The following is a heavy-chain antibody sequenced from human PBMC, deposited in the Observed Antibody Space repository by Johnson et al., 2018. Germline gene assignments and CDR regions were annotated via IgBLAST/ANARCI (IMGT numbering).Heavy chain of an antibody. D-gene: IGHD6-13*01. V-gene: IGHV3-30-3*01. CDR2: ISYDGSNK. Sequence: VQLVQSVGGVVEHGMSMRLSCEASDFTFCSYAMHWVPPGPGKGLERVAVISYDGSNKYYADSVTCRFTISSDNSKNTMYMQMNSLRAEDTAVFYCARESSGRAAGGTEYFQHWGQGTLVTVSS. CDR1: DFTFCSYA. CDR3: ARESSGRAAGGTEYFQH. J-gene: IGHJ1*01.